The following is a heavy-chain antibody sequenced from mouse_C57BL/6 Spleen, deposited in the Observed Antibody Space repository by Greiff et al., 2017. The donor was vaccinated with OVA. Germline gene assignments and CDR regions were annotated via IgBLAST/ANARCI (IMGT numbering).Heavy chain of an antibody. J-gene: IGHJ2*01. CDR3: ARSQLGRGDY. D-gene: IGHD4-1*02. V-gene: IGHV1-82*01. CDR2: IYPGDGDT. CDR1: GYAFSSSW. Sequence: VQLVESGPELVKPGASVQISCKASGYAFSSSWMNWVKQRPGKGLEWIGRIYPGDGDTNYNGKFKGKATLTADKSSSTAYMQLSSLTSEDSAVYFCARSQLGRGDYWGQGTTLTVSS.